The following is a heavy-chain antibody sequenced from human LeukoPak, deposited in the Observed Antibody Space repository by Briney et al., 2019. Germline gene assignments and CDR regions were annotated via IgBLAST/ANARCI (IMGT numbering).Heavy chain of an antibody. D-gene: IGHD2-2*01. Sequence: GGSLRLSCAASGFTFSSYGMHWVRQAPGKGLEWVAVISYDGSNKYYADSVKGRFTISRDNSKNTLYLQMNSLRAEDTAVYYCARSSTSPRFDYWGQGTLVSVSS. CDR2: ISYDGSNK. CDR3: ARSSTSPRFDY. J-gene: IGHJ4*02. V-gene: IGHV3-30*03. CDR1: GFTFSSYG.